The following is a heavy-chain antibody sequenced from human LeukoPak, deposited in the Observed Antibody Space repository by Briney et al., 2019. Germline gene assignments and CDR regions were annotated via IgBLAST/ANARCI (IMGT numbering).Heavy chain of an antibody. V-gene: IGHV4-59*12. D-gene: IGHD6-6*01. CDR2: IYHSGET. Sequence: SETLSLTCTVSGGSITGYYQWIRQPPGKGLEWIGYIYHSGETNYNPSLKSRVTISVDTSKNQFSLKLSSVTAADTAVYYCARGGIAARFYYYYYMDVWGKGTTVTVSS. CDR3: ARGGIAARFYYYYYMDV. J-gene: IGHJ6*03. CDR1: GGSITGYY.